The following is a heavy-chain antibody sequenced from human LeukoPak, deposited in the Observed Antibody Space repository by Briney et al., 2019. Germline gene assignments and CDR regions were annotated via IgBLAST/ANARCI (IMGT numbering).Heavy chain of an antibody. CDR3: ARDHLGYGSGSPFDY. Sequence: SVKVSCKASGGTFSSYAISWVRQAPGQGREWMGGIIPIFATANYAEKFQGRVTITAGESTSTAYMELSSLRSEDTAVYYCARDHLGYGSGSPFDYWGQGTLVTVSS. J-gene: IGHJ4*02. V-gene: IGHV1-69*13. CDR2: IIPIFATA. D-gene: IGHD3-10*01. CDR1: GGTFSSYA.